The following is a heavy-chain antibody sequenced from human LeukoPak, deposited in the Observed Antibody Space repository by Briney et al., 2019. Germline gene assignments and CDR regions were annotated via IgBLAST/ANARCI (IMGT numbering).Heavy chain of an antibody. CDR3: ARGAAVTTGRRYYYYYMDV. Sequence: SVKVSCKASGGTFSSYAISWVRQAPGQGLEWMGGIIPIFGTANYAQKFQGRVTITADKSTSTAYMELSSLRSEDTAVYYCARGAAVTTGRRYYYYYMDVWGKGTTVTVSS. J-gene: IGHJ6*03. CDR2: IIPIFGTA. CDR1: GGTFSSYA. V-gene: IGHV1-69*06. D-gene: IGHD4-11*01.